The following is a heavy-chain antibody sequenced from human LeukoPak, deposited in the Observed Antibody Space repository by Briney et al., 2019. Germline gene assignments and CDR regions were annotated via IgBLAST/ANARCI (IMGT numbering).Heavy chain of an antibody. CDR1: GFTFSGYT. CDR2: ISNISTYI. D-gene: IGHD2-2*01. Sequence: GGSLRLSCAASGFTFSGYTMTWVRQAPGKGLEWVSSISNISTYIYYADSVKGRFTISRDNAKNSLYLQMNSLRAEDTAVYYCARDHAESADWGQGALVTVSS. J-gene: IGHJ1*01. V-gene: IGHV3-21*01. CDR3: ARDHAESAD.